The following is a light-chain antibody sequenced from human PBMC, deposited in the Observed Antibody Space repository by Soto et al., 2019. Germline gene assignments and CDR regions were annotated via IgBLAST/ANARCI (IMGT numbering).Light chain of an antibody. CDR1: SSDIGTYNY. Sequence: QSVLTQPASVSGSPGQSITISCTGTSSDIGTYNYVSWYQQHPGKAPKLVIYEVSYRPSGVSIRFSASKSVNTASLTISGLQAEDEADYYCSSYTSKSDRVFGTGTKVTV. J-gene: IGLJ1*01. V-gene: IGLV2-14*01. CDR3: SSYTSKSDRV. CDR2: EVS.